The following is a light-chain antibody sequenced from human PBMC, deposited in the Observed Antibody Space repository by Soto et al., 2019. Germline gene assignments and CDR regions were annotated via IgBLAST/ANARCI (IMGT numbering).Light chain of an antibody. CDR1: SSDVGGYNY. CDR3: SSYTTSSTHWV. V-gene: IGLV2-14*01. Sequence: QCALTQPASVSGSPGQSITISCTGTSSDVGGYNYVSWYQQHPGKAPKLMIYEVSNRPSGVSNRFSGSKSGNTASLTISGLQAEDEADYYCSSYTTSSTHWVFGGGTQLTVL. CDR2: EVS. J-gene: IGLJ3*02.